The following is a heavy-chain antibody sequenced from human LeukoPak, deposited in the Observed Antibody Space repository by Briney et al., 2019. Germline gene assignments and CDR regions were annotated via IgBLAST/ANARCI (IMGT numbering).Heavy chain of an antibody. CDR3: ARSGAVAGSWFDP. Sequence: GASVKVSCKASGYTFTSYDINWVRQATGQGLEWMGWMNPNSGNTGYAQKFQGRVTMTRNTSMSTAYMELSSLRSEDTAVYYCARSGAVAGSWFDPWGQGTLVTVSS. V-gene: IGHV1-8*01. CDR2: MNPNSGNT. CDR1: GYTFTSYD. D-gene: IGHD6-19*01. J-gene: IGHJ5*02.